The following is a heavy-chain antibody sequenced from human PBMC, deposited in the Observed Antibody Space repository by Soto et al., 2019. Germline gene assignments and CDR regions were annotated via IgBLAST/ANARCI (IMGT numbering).Heavy chain of an antibody. CDR3: ATADGYDILTGYLW. J-gene: IGHJ4*02. D-gene: IGHD3-9*01. Sequence: ASVKVSCEVSGYTLTELSMHWVRQAPGKGLEWMGGFDPEDGETIYAQKFQGRVTMTEDTSTDTAYMELSSLRSEDTAVYYCATADGYDILTGYLWWGQGTLVTVSS. CDR2: FDPEDGET. CDR1: GYTLTELS. V-gene: IGHV1-24*01.